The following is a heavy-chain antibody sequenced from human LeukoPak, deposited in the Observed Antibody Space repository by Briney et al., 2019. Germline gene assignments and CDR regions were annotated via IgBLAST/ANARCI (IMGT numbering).Heavy chain of an antibody. V-gene: IGHV3-64*01. J-gene: IGHJ4*02. CDR2: ISIHGGDT. CDR3: ARVLRDASGYYDY. Sequence: GGSLRLSCAASGFTFSSYAMHWVRQAPGKGLEYVSAISIHGGDTYYANSVKGRFTISRDNSKNTLYLQMGSLRAEDMVVYYCARVLRDASGYYDYWGQGTLVTVSS. D-gene: IGHD3-22*01. CDR1: GFTFSSYA.